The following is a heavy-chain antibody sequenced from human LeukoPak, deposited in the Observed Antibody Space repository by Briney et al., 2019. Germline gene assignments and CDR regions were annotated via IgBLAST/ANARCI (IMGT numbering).Heavy chain of an antibody. CDR1: GFIFSSYW. CDR3: AKVGDSWDFDY. CDR2: IKQDGSEK. D-gene: IGHD6-13*01. V-gene: IGHV3-7*01. J-gene: IGHJ4*02. Sequence: GGSLRLSCAASGFIFSSYWMSWVRQAPGKGLEWVANIKQDGSEKYYVDSVKGRFTISRDNAKNSLYLQMNSLRAEDTAVYYCAKVGDSWDFDYWGQGTLVTVSS.